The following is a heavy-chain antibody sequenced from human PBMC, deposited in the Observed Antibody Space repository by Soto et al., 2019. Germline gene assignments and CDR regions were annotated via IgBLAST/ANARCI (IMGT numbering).Heavy chain of an antibody. D-gene: IGHD6-6*01. CDR3: ARGDSSSKNYYYYYGMDV. CDR2: IIPIFGTA. V-gene: IGHV1-69*13. J-gene: IGHJ6*02. Sequence: SVKVSCKASGGTFSSYAISWVRQAPGQGLEWMGGIIPIFGTANYAQKFQGRVTITADESTSTAYMELSSLRSEDTAVYYCARGDSSSKNYYYYYGMDVWGQGTTVTVSS. CDR1: GGTFSSYA.